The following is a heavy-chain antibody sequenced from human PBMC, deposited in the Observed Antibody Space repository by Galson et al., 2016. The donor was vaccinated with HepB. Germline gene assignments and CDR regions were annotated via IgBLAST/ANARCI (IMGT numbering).Heavy chain of an antibody. CDR3: AHSAHLDSGDYVYY. V-gene: IGHV2-5*02. CDR1: GFSLSTSGVG. Sequence: PALVKPTQTLTLTCTFSGFSLSTSGVGVGWIRQPPGKALEWLALIYWDDDKHYSPSLKSRLTITKDTSKNQVVLTMTNMDPVDTATYYCAHSAHLDSGDYVYYWGQGTLVTVSS. D-gene: IGHD4-17*01. CDR2: IYWDDDK. J-gene: IGHJ4*02.